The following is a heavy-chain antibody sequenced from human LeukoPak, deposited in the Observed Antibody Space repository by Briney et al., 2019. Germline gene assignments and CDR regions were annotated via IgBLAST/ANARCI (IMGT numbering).Heavy chain of an antibody. V-gene: IGHV4-31*03. D-gene: IGHD4-4*01. J-gene: IGHJ4*02. CDR1: GGSISSGGYY. CDR2: IYYSGST. CDR3: ARVDYSNYGYYFDY. Sequence: SETLSLTCTVSGGSISSGGYYWSWIRQHPGKGLEWFGYIYYSGSTYYNPSLKSRVTISVDTSKNQFSLKLSSVTAADTAVYYCARVDYSNYGYYFDYWGQGTLVTVSS.